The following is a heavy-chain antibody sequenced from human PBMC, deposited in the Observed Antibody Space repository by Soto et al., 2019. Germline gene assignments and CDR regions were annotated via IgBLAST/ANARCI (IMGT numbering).Heavy chain of an antibody. Sequence: QVQLQESGPGLVRPSQTLSLTCTVSGGSISSTAYYWSWIRQNPGKGLEWIGYIHYSGSTFYNPSLKSRLSMPVDTSKDHFSLRWGSVTAADTAFYYWGGGFGVGGQGTRVTVPS. D-gene: IGHD3-10*01. J-gene: IGHJ4*02. CDR3: GGGFGV. CDR2: IHYSGST. CDR1: GGSISSTAYY. V-gene: IGHV4-31*03.